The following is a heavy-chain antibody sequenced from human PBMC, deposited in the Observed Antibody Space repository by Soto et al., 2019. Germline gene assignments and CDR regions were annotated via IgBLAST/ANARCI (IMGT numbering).Heavy chain of an antibody. J-gene: IGHJ4*02. CDR2: ISNDGSNP. Sequence: AVGSLRLSCAASGFTFSKYAMHWVRQARGTGLEWVAVISNDGSNPYYADSVKGRFTISRDNPKNTLYLQMNSLREEDTAVYYCARTGYDRSGYFVEYYFDYWGQGTLVTVSS. CDR1: GFTFSKYA. D-gene: IGHD3-22*01. CDR3: ARTGYDRSGYFVEYYFDY. V-gene: IGHV3-30-3*01.